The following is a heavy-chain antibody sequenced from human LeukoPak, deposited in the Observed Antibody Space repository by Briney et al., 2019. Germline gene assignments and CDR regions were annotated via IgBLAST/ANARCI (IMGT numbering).Heavy chain of an antibody. V-gene: IGHV4-39*01. CDR2: IYYSGST. Sequence: SETLSLTCSVSGGSISSSSYYWGWIRQPPGKGLEWIGSIYYSGSTYYNPSLKSRVTISVDTSKNQFSLKLSSVTAAVTAVYYCARQGLRVGDVWGQGTTVTVSS. CDR1: GGSISSSSYY. D-gene: IGHD3-10*01. J-gene: IGHJ6*02. CDR3: ARQGLRVGDV.